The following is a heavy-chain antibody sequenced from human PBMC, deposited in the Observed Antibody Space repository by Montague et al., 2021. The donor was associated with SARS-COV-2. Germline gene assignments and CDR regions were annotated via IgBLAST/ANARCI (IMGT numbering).Heavy chain of an antibody. CDR3: ARDLSGSQYLYYFDY. Sequence: SLRLSCAASGFTFSNYWMHWVRQAPGKGLEWVANIQQDGSKKYYVDSVKGRFTISRDNAKKSLYLQMSSLRAEDTAAYYCARDLSGSQYLYYFDYWGQGTLVTVSS. D-gene: IGHD3-3*01. J-gene: IGHJ4*02. V-gene: IGHV3-7*01. CDR1: GFTFSNYW. CDR2: IQQDGSKK.